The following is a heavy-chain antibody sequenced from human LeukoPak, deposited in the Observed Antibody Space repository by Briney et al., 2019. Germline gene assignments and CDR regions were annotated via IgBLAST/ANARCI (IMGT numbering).Heavy chain of an antibody. CDR1: GFTFSSYG. J-gene: IGHJ6*02. Sequence: GGSLRLSCAASGFTFSSYGMHWVRQAPGKGLEWVAFIRYDGSNKYYADSVKGRFTISRDNSKNTLYLQMNSLRAEDTAVYYCARGSMVRGVGDYYYGMDVWGQGTTVTVSS. V-gene: IGHV3-30*02. D-gene: IGHD3-10*01. CDR3: ARGSMVRGVGDYYYGMDV. CDR2: IRYDGSNK.